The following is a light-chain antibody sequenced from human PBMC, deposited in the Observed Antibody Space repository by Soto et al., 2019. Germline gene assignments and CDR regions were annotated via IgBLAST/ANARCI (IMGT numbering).Light chain of an antibody. CDR2: EGN. CDR1: TSDIGSYNL. J-gene: IGLJ2*01. CDR3: SSYTSSSALI. Sequence: QSVLTQPASVSGSPGQSITISCTGSTSDIGSYNLVSWYQQHPGKAPKLMIYEGNKRPSGVSNRFSGSRSGNTASLTISGLQAEDEADYYCSSYTSSSALIFGGGTKSPS. V-gene: IGLV2-14*02.